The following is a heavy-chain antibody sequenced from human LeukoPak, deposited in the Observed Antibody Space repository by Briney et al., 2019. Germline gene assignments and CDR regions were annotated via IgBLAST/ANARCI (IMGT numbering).Heavy chain of an antibody. CDR2: IYYSGST. J-gene: IGHJ6*03. Sequence: SETLSLTCTVSGGSISSSSYYWGWIRQPPGKGLEWIGSIYYSGSTYYNPSLKSRVTISVDTSKNQFSLKLSSVTAADTAVYYCARALTYYDFWSGYPTRYYYYYYMDVWGKGTTVTISS. V-gene: IGHV4-39*07. D-gene: IGHD3-3*01. CDR1: GGSISSSSYY. CDR3: ARALTYYDFWSGYPTRYYYYYYMDV.